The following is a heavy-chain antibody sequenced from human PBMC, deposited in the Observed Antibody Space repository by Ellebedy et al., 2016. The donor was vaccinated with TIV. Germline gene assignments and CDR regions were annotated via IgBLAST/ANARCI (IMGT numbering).Heavy chain of an antibody. V-gene: IGHV1-18*01. Sequence: ASVKVSXKASGGTFSSYAISWVRQAPGQGLEWMGWISAYNGNTNYAQKLQGRVTMTTDTSTSTAYMELRSLRSDDTAVYYCARDDGSGSYRLDYWGQGTLVTVSS. D-gene: IGHD3-10*01. CDR2: ISAYNGNT. CDR3: ARDDGSGSYRLDY. CDR1: GGTFSSYA. J-gene: IGHJ4*02.